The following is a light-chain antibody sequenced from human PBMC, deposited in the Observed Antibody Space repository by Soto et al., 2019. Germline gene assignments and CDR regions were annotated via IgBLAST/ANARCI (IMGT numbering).Light chain of an antibody. Sequence: EIVLTQSPGTLSLSPGERATLSCRASQSVSSAYLAWYQHKPGQPPTLLIYAASSRVTGIPDRLSGSGAGTCFTLTISRLEPEDVAVYYCQQYGSSSTWTFGHGTKVELK. J-gene: IGKJ1*01. CDR3: QQYGSSSTWT. V-gene: IGKV3-20*01. CDR2: AAS. CDR1: QSVSSAY.